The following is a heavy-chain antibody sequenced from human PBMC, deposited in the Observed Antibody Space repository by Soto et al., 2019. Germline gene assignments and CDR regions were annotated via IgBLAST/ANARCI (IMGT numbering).Heavy chain of an antibody. CDR3: AHRLPGPSGYDV. CDR2: IYWNDEQ. J-gene: IGHJ6*02. CDR1: GFSLTSGVVG. Sequence: QITLKESGPTLVKPTQPLTLTCTFSGFSLTSGVVGVGWIRQPPGGALEWLALIYWNDEQYYNPSLRNRLTITRDTSKNQVVLTMTDMDPVDTATYYCAHRLPGPSGYDVWGQGTTVTVSS. D-gene: IGHD6-13*01. V-gene: IGHV2-5*01.